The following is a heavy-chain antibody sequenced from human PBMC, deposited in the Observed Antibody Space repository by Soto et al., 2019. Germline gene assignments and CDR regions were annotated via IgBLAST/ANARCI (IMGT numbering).Heavy chain of an antibody. Sequence: PSETLSLTCAVYGGSFSGYYWSWIRQPPGKGLEWIGEINHSGSTNYNPSLKSRVTISVDTSKNQFSLKLSSVTAADTAVYYCARGGWHSSSWSRYYYYGMDVWGQGTTVTVSS. D-gene: IGHD6-13*01. V-gene: IGHV4-34*01. CDR3: ARGGWHSSSWSRYYYYGMDV. J-gene: IGHJ6*02. CDR1: GGSFSGYY. CDR2: INHSGST.